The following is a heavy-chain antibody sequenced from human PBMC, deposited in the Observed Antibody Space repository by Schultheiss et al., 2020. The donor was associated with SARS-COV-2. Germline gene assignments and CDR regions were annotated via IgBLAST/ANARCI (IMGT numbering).Heavy chain of an antibody. J-gene: IGHJ4*02. Sequence: GGSLRLSCAASGFTFSSYGMHWVRQAPGKGLEWVSVIYSGGSTYYADSVKGRFTISRDNSKNTLYLQMNSLRAEDTAVYYCARGLGATTSGYWGQGTLVTVSS. CDR2: IYSGGST. CDR3: ARGLGATTSGY. D-gene: IGHD1-26*01. V-gene: IGHV3-53*01. CDR1: GFTFSSYG.